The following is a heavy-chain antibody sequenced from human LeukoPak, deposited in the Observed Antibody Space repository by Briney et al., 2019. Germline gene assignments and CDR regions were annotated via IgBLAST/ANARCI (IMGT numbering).Heavy chain of an antibody. CDR1: GFTFSSYS. D-gene: IGHD5-12*01. CDR2: ISSSSSYI. Sequence: GGSLRLSCAASGFTFSSYSMNWARQAPGKGLEWVSSISSSSSYIYYADSVKGRFTISRDNAKNSLYLQMNSLRAEDTAVYYCARGSSGYDSFDYWGQGTLVTVSS. V-gene: IGHV3-21*01. J-gene: IGHJ4*02. CDR3: ARGSSGYDSFDY.